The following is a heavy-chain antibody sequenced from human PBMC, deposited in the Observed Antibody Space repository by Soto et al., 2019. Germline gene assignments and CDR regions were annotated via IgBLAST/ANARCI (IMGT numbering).Heavy chain of an antibody. Sequence: SETLSLTCTVSGGSISSSSYYWGWIRQPPGKGLEWIGSIYFSGSTYYNPSLKSRVTISVDTSKIQFSLKLSFVTAADTAVYYCARHTYGGNSSYYYYGMDVWGQGTLVTVSS. CDR3: ARHTYGGNSSYYYYGMDV. J-gene: IGHJ6*02. V-gene: IGHV4-39*01. CDR2: IYFSGST. D-gene: IGHD4-17*01. CDR1: GGSISSSSYY.